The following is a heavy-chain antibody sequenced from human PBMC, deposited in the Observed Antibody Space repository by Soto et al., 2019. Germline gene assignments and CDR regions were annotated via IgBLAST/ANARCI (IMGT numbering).Heavy chain of an antibody. Sequence: GGSQRLTCAPSGFLFSNCNMYSVRQSPGKGMEWVSYIRNSGNTIYYANSVKGRFTISRDNAKGSLYLQMNSLRDEDTAVYYCTSQNVEDSSDWYPWGQGNLVTVSS. CDR2: IRNSGNTI. CDR3: TSQNVEDSSDWYP. D-gene: IGHD6-13*01. CDR1: GFLFSNCN. V-gene: IGHV3-48*02. J-gene: IGHJ4*01.